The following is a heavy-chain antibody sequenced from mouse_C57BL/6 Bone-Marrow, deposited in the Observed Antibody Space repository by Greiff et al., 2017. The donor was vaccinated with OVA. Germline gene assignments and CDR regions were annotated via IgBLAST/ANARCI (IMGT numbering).Heavy chain of an antibody. J-gene: IGHJ1*03. CDR1: GFSLTSYG. CDR3: ARTITTGGNWDFDV. V-gene: IGHV2-6*01. Sequence: VQRVESGPGLVAPSQSLSITCTVSGFSLTSYGVDWVRQSPGKGLEWLGVIWGVGSTTYNSALNSRLSISKDNSKSQVFLKMNSLQTEDTAMYDGARTITTGGNWDFDVWGTGTTVTVSS. CDR2: IWGVGST. D-gene: IGHD1-1*01.